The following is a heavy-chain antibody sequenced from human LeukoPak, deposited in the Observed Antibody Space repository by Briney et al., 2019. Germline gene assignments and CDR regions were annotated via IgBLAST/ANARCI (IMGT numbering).Heavy chain of an antibody. Sequence: GGSLRLSCAASGFTFSGSAMHWVRQASGKGLEWVGRIRSKANGYATAYAASVKGRFTISRDDSKNTAYLQMNSLKTEDTAVYYCTSLWFGELLVPTGFDYWGQGTLVTVSS. J-gene: IGHJ4*02. CDR2: IRSKANGYAT. CDR3: TSLWFGELLVPTGFDY. V-gene: IGHV3-73*01. CDR1: GFTFSGSA. D-gene: IGHD3-10*01.